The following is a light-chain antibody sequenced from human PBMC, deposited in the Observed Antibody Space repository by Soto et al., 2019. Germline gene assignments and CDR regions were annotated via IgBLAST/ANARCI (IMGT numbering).Light chain of an antibody. CDR1: QSISSRY. J-gene: IGKJ5*01. CDR2: GVS. Sequence: EIVLTQSPGTLSLSPGERATLSCRASQSISSRYLAWYQQKPGQAPRLLRYGVSSRATGTPDRFSGSASGTDFTLTISSLEPEDFATYYCQQSYGTPITFGQGTRLENK. CDR3: QQSYGTPIT. V-gene: IGKV3-20*01.